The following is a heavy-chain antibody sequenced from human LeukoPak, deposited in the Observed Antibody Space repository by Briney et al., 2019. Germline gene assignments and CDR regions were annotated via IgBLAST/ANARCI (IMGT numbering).Heavy chain of an antibody. J-gene: IGHJ4*02. V-gene: IGHV1-46*01. D-gene: IGHD1/OR15-1a*01. Sequence: ASVKVSCKASGYTFTSYYMHWVRQAPGQGLEWMGIINPSGGSTSYAQKFQGRVTMTRNTSISTAYMELSSLRSEDTAVYYCATTLTLDYWGQGTLVTVSS. CDR2: INPSGGST. CDR3: ATTLTLDY. CDR1: GYTFTSYY.